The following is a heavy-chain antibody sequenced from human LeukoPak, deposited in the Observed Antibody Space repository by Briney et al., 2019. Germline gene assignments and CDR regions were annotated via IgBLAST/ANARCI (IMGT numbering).Heavy chain of an antibody. CDR3: GIEVYSSRHFDF. Sequence: ASVKVSCKPSGYTFIGYFIHWVRQAPGQGLEWMGWINPNSGGTTYSQKFQGRVTMTRDTSISTAYMELSRLTFDDTAVYYCGIEVYSSRHFDFWGQGTLVTVSS. D-gene: IGHD3-22*01. J-gene: IGHJ4*02. CDR1: GYTFIGYF. CDR2: INPNSGGT. V-gene: IGHV1-2*02.